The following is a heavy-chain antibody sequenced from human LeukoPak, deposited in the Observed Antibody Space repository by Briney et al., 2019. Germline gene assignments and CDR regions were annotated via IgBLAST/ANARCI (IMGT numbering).Heavy chain of an antibody. V-gene: IGHV3-66*02. Sequence: GGSLRLSCAASGFTVGSYYMSWVRHAPGKGLEWVSLIYSGDTPHYADSVKARFTISRDNSKSTLYLQMNSLRAEDTAVYFCARAKMDTFNLFDYWGQGTLVTVSS. D-gene: IGHD5-24*01. CDR3: ARAKMDTFNLFDY. CDR1: GFTVGSYY. J-gene: IGHJ4*02. CDR2: IYSGDTP.